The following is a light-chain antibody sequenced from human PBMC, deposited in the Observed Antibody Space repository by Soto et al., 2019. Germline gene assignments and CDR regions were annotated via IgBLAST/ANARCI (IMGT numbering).Light chain of an antibody. Sequence: ALTQPASVSGSPGQSITISCTGTSSDVGGYNYVSWYQQHPGKAPKLMIYDVSNRPSGVSNRFSGSKSGNTASLTISGVQAEDEADYYCSSYTSSSTRDFGTGTKVTVL. J-gene: IGLJ1*01. CDR2: DVS. CDR3: SSYTSSSTRD. V-gene: IGLV2-14*01. CDR1: SSDVGGYNY.